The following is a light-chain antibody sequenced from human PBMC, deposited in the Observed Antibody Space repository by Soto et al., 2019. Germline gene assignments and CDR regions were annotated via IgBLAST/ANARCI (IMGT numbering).Light chain of an antibody. CDR1: QSVSNRF. V-gene: IGKV3-20*01. Sequence: ESVLTQSPGTLSLSPGERATLSCRTSQSVSNRFFAWYQQKPGQAPRLLIYGISSRATGIPDRFSGSGSVTDFTLTINRLEPEDFVVYYCQQYSTLPHTFGQGTKREVK. CDR2: GIS. J-gene: IGKJ2*01. CDR3: QQYSTLPHT.